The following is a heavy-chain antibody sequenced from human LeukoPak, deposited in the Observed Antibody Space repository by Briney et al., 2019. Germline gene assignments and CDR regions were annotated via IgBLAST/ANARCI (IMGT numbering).Heavy chain of an antibody. J-gene: IGHJ4*02. CDR1: GFTFSSYS. CDR3: ARDGPIVGNDY. V-gene: IGHV3-21*01. Sequence: GGSLRLSCAASGFTFSSYSMDWVRQAPGKGLEWVSSISSSSSCIYYADSVKGRFTISRDNAKNSLYLQMNSLRAEDTAVYYCARDGPIVGNDYWGQGTLVTVSS. CDR2: ISSSSSCI. D-gene: IGHD3-22*01.